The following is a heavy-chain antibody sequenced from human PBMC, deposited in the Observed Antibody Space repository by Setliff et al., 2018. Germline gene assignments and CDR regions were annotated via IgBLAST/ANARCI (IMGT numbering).Heavy chain of an antibody. CDR1: GGSINTNNYY. CDR3: AKNKDRGGRGFDVLDL. J-gene: IGHJ3*01. CDR2: VYYTGNT. Sequence: SATLSLTCTDSGGSINTNNYYWGWIRQSPGTGLEWIGGVYYTGNTYYKSSLKSRLSISVDTSNNHFSLILRSVTAADTAVYYCAKNKDRGGRGFDVLDLWCHGTMVTVSS. D-gene: IGHD3-10*01. V-gene: IGHV4-39*01.